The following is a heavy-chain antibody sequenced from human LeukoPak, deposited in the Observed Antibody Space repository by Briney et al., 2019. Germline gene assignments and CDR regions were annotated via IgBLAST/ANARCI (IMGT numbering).Heavy chain of an antibody. CDR3: ASGYSGYDTKGLCDY. D-gene: IGHD5-12*01. CDR2: ISSSSSTI. J-gene: IGHJ4*02. Sequence: GGSLRLSCAGSGFTFSSYSMNWVRQAPGKGMEWVSYISSSSSTIYYADSVKGRFTISRDNAKNSLYLQMNSLRAEDTAVYYCASGYSGYDTKGLCDYWGQGTLVTVSS. V-gene: IGHV3-48*01. CDR1: GFTFSSYS.